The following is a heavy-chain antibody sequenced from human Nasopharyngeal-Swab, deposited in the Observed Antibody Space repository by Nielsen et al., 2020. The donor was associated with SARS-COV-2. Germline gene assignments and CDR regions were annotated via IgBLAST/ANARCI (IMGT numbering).Heavy chain of an antibody. CDR1: GYTFTNYF. V-gene: IGHV1-46*01. D-gene: IGHD3-10*01. Sequence: ASVKVSCKASGYTFTNYFIHWVRQAPGQGLEWMGIVNSSDGSTTCAQNFEGRVTMTWDTSTSTVYMELSRLRSEDTAIYYCARSNYGSGSYYFDYWGQGTLVTVSS. CDR3: ARSNYGSGSYYFDY. J-gene: IGHJ4*02. CDR2: VNSSDGST.